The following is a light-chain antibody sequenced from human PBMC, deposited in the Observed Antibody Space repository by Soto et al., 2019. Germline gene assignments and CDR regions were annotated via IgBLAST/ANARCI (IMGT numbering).Light chain of an antibody. J-gene: IGLJ3*02. CDR3: ATWDSALSAGV. CDR1: SSNIGDNS. CDR2: DNN. V-gene: IGLV1-51*01. Sequence: QSVLTQPPSMSAAPGQMVAISCSGTSSNIGDNSVSWYQHFPGTAPKVLIYDNNRRPSGIPDRFSGSKSGTSATLTIIGLQTGDEADYYCATWDSALSAGVFGGGTQLTV.